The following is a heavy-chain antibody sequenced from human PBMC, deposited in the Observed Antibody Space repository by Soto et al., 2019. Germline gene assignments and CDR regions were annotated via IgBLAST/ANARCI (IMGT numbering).Heavy chain of an antibody. Sequence: QVQLQESGPGLVKPSQTLSLTCTVSGGSISSCGYYWSWIRQHPGKGLEWIGYIYYSGSTYYNPSLKSRVTISVDTSKNQFSLKLSSVTAADTAVYYCARDEMATMSFDYWGQGTLVTVSS. D-gene: IGHD5-12*01. CDR2: IYYSGST. J-gene: IGHJ4*02. CDR1: GGSISSCGYY. CDR3: ARDEMATMSFDY. V-gene: IGHV4-31*03.